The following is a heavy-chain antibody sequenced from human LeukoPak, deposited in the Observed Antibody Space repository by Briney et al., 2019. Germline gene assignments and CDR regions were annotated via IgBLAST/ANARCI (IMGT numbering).Heavy chain of an antibody. CDR2: INRDGSST. CDR3: ARDSGTDDAFDI. D-gene: IGHD1-1*01. V-gene: IGHV3-74*01. Sequence: GGSLRLSCAASGFTFSSYWMHWVRQAPGKGLVWVSRINRDGSSTSYADSVKGRFTISRDNAKNTLDLQMNSLRAEDTAVYYCARDSGTDDAFDIWRQGTMVTVSS. CDR1: GFTFSSYW. J-gene: IGHJ3*02.